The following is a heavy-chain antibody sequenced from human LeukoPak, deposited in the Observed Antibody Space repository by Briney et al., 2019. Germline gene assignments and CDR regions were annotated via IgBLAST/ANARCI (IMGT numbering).Heavy chain of an antibody. J-gene: IGHJ2*01. CDR2: IYSGATT. CDR1: GFTVSTYY. D-gene: IGHD3-3*02. Sequence: GRSLRLSCAASGFTVSTYYMNWVRQAPGKGLEWVSIIYSGATTYYADSVKGRFTISRDTSKNTVSLQMNSLRAEDTAVYFCARVGDHFHWNLDLWGRGTLVTV. V-gene: IGHV3-53*01. CDR3: ARVGDHFHWNLDL.